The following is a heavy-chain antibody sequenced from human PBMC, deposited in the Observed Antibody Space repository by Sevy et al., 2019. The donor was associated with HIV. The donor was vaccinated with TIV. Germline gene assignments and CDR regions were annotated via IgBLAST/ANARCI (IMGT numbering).Heavy chain of an antibody. V-gene: IGHV3-30-3*01. CDR1: GFTFSKIA. D-gene: IGHD3-16*02. J-gene: IGHJ4*02. Sequence: GGSLRLSCAASGFTFSKIAIHWVRQAPGKGLEWVSVISNDGSNKDYADSVKGRFTISRDNSKNMLYLQLNGLRVEDTAVYYCARASHMITFGGVIVVDGIDYWGQGTLVTVSS. CDR3: ARASHMITFGGVIVVDGIDY. CDR2: ISNDGSNK.